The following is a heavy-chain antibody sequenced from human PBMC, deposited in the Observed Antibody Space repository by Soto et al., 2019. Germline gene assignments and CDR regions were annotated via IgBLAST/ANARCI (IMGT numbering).Heavy chain of an antibody. CDR3: AKEFSKYSSSWGY. CDR1: GLTFSSYA. V-gene: IGHV3-30-3*02. D-gene: IGHD6-13*01. J-gene: IGHJ4*02. Sequence: QVQLVESGGGVVQPGRSLRLSCAASGLTFSSYAIPWVRQAPGKGLKWVAVISYDGGNKYYADSVKGRFTISRDNSKHTLYLQMNSLRAEDTAVYYCAKEFSKYSSSWGYWGQGTLVTVSS. CDR2: ISYDGGNK.